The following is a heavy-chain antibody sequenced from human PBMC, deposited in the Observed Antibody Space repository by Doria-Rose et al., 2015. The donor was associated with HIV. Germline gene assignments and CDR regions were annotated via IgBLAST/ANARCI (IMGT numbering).Heavy chain of an antibody. CDR2: IYHSGTT. CDR3: ARDLGIQLWLGY. CDR1: GGSISSSNW. J-gene: IGHJ4*02. V-gene: IGHV4-4*02. D-gene: IGHD5-18*01. Sequence: QVQLQQWGPGLVKPSGTLSLTCAVSGGSISSSNWWSWVRQPPGKGLEWIGQIYHSGTTNYNPSLKSRVTRSADKSKNQFSLKLTSVTAADTAVYYCARDLGIQLWLGYWGQGTLVTVSS.